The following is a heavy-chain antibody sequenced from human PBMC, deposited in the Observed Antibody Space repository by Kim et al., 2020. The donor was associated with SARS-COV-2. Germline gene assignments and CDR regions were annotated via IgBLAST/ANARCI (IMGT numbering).Heavy chain of an antibody. V-gene: IGHV3-15*01. CDR2: T. CDR3: TTVDTARGFDY. Sequence: TDYAAPVKGRFTSSRDDSKNTLYLQMNSLKTEDTAVYYCTTVDTARGFDYWGQGTLVTVSS. J-gene: IGHJ4*02. D-gene: IGHD5-18*01.